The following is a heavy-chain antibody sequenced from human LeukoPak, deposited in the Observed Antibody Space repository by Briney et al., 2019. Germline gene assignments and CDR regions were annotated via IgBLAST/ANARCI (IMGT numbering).Heavy chain of an antibody. V-gene: IGHV1-2*02. D-gene: IGHD1-26*01. J-gene: IGHJ4*02. CDR3: ARGRGGSYRGSDY. Sequence: ASVKVSCKASGYTFIGYYMHWVRQAPGQGLEWMGWINPNSGDTHYAQKFQGRVTMTRDTSITTAYMDLSRLRSDDTAVYYCARGRGGSYRGSDYWGQGTLVTVSS. CDR2: INPNSGDT. CDR1: GYTFIGYY.